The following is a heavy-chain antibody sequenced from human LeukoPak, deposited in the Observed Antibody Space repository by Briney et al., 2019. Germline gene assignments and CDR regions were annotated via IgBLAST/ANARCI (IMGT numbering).Heavy chain of an antibody. J-gene: IGHJ4*02. Sequence: ASVKVSCKVSGYTLTEFSIHWVRRVPGKGLEWMGGFDPEDGETIYAQKFRGRVTMTEDTSSDTAYMELSSLRSDDTAVYFCTAITAAGQRGSSFDYWGQGALVTVSS. CDR1: GYTLTEFS. D-gene: IGHD6-13*01. CDR3: TAITAAGQRGSSFDY. CDR2: FDPEDGET. V-gene: IGHV1-24*01.